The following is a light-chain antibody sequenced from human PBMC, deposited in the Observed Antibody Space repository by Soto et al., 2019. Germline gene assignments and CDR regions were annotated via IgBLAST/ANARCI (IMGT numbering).Light chain of an antibody. CDR1: ESVSTN. Sequence: EIEMTQSPATLSLAAGERVTISCRASESVSTNLAWYQQKAGQAPRLLIYGASTRATGIPARFSGSGSGTEFTLTISSLQSEDFAVYYCQQFNSWPRTFGQGTKVDI. CDR2: GAS. V-gene: IGKV3-15*01. J-gene: IGKJ1*01. CDR3: QQFNSWPRT.